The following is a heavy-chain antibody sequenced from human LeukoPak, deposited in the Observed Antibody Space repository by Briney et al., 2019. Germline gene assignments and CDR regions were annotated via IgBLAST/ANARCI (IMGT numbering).Heavy chain of an antibody. Sequence: GRSLRLSCAASGFTFSSYAMHWVRQAPGKGLEWVAVISYDGSNKYYADSVKGRFTISRDNAKNSLYLQMNSLRAEDTAVYYCAIVGGNFDYWGQGTLVTVSS. V-gene: IGHV3-30*07. D-gene: IGHD4-23*01. CDR1: GFTFSSYA. CDR3: AIVGGNFDY. CDR2: ISYDGSNK. J-gene: IGHJ4*02.